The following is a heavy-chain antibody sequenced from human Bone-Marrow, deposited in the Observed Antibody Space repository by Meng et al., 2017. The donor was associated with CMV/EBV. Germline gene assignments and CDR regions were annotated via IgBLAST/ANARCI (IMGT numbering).Heavy chain of an antibody. D-gene: IGHD3-3*01. CDR3: ARGRGLLWSGYFIFDY. V-gene: IGHV4-34*01. CDR2: INHSGST. J-gene: IGHJ4*02. Sequence: SQTLSLTCAVYGGSFRGYYWSWIRQPPGKGLEWSGEINHSGSTNYNPYLKSRATLSVDTSKNQFSLKLSAVTAADTAVYYCARGRGLLWSGYFIFDYWGQGTLVTVSS. CDR1: GGSFRGYY.